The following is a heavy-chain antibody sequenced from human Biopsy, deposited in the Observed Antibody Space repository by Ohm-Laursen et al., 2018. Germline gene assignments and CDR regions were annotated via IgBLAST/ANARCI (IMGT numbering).Heavy chain of an antibody. V-gene: IGHV4-39*01. CDR3: ARHVVLTKPRRAFDI. D-gene: IGHD2-21*02. J-gene: IGHJ3*02. CDR1: GDSVTSDNYF. Sequence: GTLSLTCPVSGDSVTSDNYFWAWIRQPPGKGLEWIGSKHYRGGSYSNPSLRSRVAMSVDTAKNQISPTLASVTAADTAVYFCARHVVLTKPRRAFDIWGQGTVVTVSS. CDR2: KHYRGGS.